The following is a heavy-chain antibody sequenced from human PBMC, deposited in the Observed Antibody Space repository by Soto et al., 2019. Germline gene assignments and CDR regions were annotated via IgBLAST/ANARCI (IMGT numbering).Heavy chain of an antibody. Sequence: ASVKVSCKASGYTFISYDINWVQQAPGQGLEWIGWMNPNTANTGFAKKFQGRVTMTRDIPASTAYVELSGLRSEDTAVYYCARWGQNAAAGPKFDYWGQGTLVTVSS. D-gene: IGHD2-15*01. J-gene: IGHJ4*02. V-gene: IGHV1-8*02. CDR1: GYTFISYD. CDR2: MNPNTANT. CDR3: ARWGQNAAAGPKFDY.